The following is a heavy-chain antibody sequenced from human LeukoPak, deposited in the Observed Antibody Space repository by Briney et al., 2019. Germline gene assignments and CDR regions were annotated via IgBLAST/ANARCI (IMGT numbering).Heavy chain of an antibody. CDR1: GFTFSSYT. J-gene: IGHJ4*02. CDR2: ISSSSSSI. Sequence: GGSLRLSCAASGFTFSSYTMNWVRQAPGKGLERVSSISSSSSSIYYADSLKGRFTISRDNAKNSLYLQMNILRVEDTAVYYCARDVGYCTVWGQGTLVTVSS. CDR3: ARDVGYCTV. D-gene: IGHD2-8*02. V-gene: IGHV3-21*01.